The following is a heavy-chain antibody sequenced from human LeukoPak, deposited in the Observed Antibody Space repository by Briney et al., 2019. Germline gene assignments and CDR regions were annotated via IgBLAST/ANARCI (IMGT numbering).Heavy chain of an antibody. J-gene: IGHJ6*04. CDR3: AKAGRVVVVPAAPQDYMDV. CDR1: GFTFDDYA. Sequence: PGRSLRLSCAASGFTFDDYAMHWVRQAPGKGLEWVSGISWNSGSIVYADSVKGRFTISRDNAKNSLYLQMNSLRVEDTALYYCAKAGRVVVVPAAPQDYMDVWGKGTTVTVSS. D-gene: IGHD2-2*01. V-gene: IGHV3-9*01. CDR2: ISWNSGSI.